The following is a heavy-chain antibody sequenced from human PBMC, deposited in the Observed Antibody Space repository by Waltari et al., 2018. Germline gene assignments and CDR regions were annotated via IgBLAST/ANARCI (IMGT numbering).Heavy chain of an antibody. CDR3: ARGGDGQRCAFDI. CDR1: GGSISSNY. Sequence: QVQLQESGPGLVKPSETLSLTCTVSGGSISSNYWSWIRQPPGKGLEWIGYIYYRGSTNYNPSLKSRVTISVDTSKNQFSLKLSSVTAADTAVYYCARGGDGQRCAFDIWGQGTMVTVSS. CDR2: IYYRGST. V-gene: IGHV4-59*01. D-gene: IGHD6-25*01. J-gene: IGHJ3*02.